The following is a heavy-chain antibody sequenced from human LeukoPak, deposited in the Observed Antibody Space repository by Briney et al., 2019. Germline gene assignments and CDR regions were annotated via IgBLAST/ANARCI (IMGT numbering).Heavy chain of an antibody. CDR1: GGSIRSSNW. J-gene: IGHJ4*02. Sequence: SGTLSLTCAVSGGSIRSSNWWSWVRQPPGKGLEWIGYIYYTGTSYNPSLKSRVTISADTSKNQFSLKLISVTAADTAVYYCASRKLGNDYWGQGTLVTVSS. D-gene: IGHD7-27*01. CDR2: IYYTGT. V-gene: IGHV4-4*02. CDR3: ASRKLGNDY.